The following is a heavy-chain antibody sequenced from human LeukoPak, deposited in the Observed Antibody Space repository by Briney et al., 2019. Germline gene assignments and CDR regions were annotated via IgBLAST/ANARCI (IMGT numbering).Heavy chain of an antibody. CDR1: GFTFNNAW. D-gene: IGHD6-19*01. Sequence: GGSLRLSCAASGFTFNNAWMSWVRQAPGKGLEWVGRIKSKTDGGTTDYAAPVKGRFTISRDDSKNTLYLQMNSLRAEDTAVYYCARASIAVAVGYFDYWGQGTLVTVSS. J-gene: IGHJ4*02. CDR2: IKSKTDGGTT. CDR3: ARASIAVAVGYFDY. V-gene: IGHV3-15*01.